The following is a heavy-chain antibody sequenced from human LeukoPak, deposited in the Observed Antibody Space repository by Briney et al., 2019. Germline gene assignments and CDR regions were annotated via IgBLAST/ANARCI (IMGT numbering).Heavy chain of an antibody. V-gene: IGHV3-7*01. CDR1: GFTFCNHW. CDR3: ASGQQLGY. D-gene: IGHD6-6*01. Sequence: GGSLRLSCATSGFTFCNHWISWVRQAPGRGLEWVANIKQDGSEKYYVDSVKGRFTISRDNAKNSLYLQMNSLRAEDTAVYYCASGQQLGYWGQGTLVTVSS. J-gene: IGHJ4*02. CDR2: IKQDGSEK.